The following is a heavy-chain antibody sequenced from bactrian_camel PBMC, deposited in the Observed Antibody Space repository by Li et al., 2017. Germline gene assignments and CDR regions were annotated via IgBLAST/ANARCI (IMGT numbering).Heavy chain of an antibody. Sequence: DVQLVESGGGSVQTGGSLRLSCAPSGLSVSDSSMAWFRQSPGKEPEAVAAIRRDDLTAYTDSVKGRFTISQDNAKRTMYLHMNSLKSEDTAVYSCAPHGRSYVDYNCRAGLGQGTQVTVS. D-gene: IGHD4*01. J-gene: IGHJ4*01. CDR2: IRRDDLT. CDR1: GLSVSDSS. V-gene: IGHV3S67*01.